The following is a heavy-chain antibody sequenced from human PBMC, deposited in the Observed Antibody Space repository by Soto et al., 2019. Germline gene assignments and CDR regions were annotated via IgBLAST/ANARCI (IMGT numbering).Heavy chain of an antibody. Sequence: ASVKVSCKASGGTFSSYAISWVRQAPGQGLEWMGIINPSGGTTSYAQKFQGRVTMTGDTSTSTVYMELSSLRSEDTAVYYCARGSVAGRRFDYWGQGALVTVS. D-gene: IGHD6-19*01. CDR2: INPSGGTT. CDR1: GGTFSSYA. V-gene: IGHV1-46*01. J-gene: IGHJ4*02. CDR3: ARGSVAGRRFDY.